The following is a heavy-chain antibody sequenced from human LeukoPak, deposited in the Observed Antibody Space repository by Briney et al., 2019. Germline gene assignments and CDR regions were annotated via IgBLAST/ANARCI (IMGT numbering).Heavy chain of an antibody. Sequence: ASVKVSCKASGYTFTSYGISWVRQAPGQGLEWMGWISAYNGNTNYAQKLQGRVTMTTDTSTSTAYMELRSLRSDDTAVYYCARDFSLSITMIVVVMPDAFDTWGQGTMVTVSS. CDR2: ISAYNGNT. V-gene: IGHV1-18*01. J-gene: IGHJ3*02. CDR1: GYTFTSYG. CDR3: ARDFSLSITMIVVVMPDAFDT. D-gene: IGHD3-22*01.